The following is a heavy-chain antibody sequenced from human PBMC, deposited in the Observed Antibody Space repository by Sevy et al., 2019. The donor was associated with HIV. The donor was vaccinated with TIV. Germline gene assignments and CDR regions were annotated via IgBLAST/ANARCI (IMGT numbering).Heavy chain of an antibody. CDR3: AKAFCASKVVVTNGFDY. D-gene: IGHD3-22*01. Sequence: GGSLRLSCAASGFTFGTYAMSWVRQAPGKGLEWVSTISGSGGRTYYADSVKGRFTISRDNSKNTLYLQINSLGAEDAAVYYCAKAFCASKVVVTNGFDYWGQGSLVTVSS. CDR2: ISGSGGRT. V-gene: IGHV3-23*01. J-gene: IGHJ4*02. CDR1: GFTFGTYA.